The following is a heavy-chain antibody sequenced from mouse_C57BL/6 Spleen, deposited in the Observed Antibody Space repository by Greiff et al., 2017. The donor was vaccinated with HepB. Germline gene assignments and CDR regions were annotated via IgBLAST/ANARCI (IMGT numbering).Heavy chain of an antibody. CDR3: ATRGNYGNSLD. Sequence: QVQLQQPGAELVKPGASVKLSCKASGYTFTSYWMQWVKQRPGQGLEWIGEIDPSDSYTNYNQKFKGKATLTVDTSSSTAYMQLSSLTSEDSAVFYCATRGNYGNSLDWGQGTLVTVSA. CDR1: GYTFTSYW. J-gene: IGHJ3*01. CDR2: IDPSDSYT. D-gene: IGHD2-1*01. V-gene: IGHV1-50*01.